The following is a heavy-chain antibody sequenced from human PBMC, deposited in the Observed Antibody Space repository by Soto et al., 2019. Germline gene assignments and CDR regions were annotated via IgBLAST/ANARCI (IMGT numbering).Heavy chain of an antibody. CDR2: IFPGDSDT. V-gene: IGHV5-51*01. Sequence: GESLKISCKVSGYSFSSYWIGWVRQVPGKGLERMGIIFPGDSDTRYSPSFQGQVTISADKSISTAYLQWSSLKASDTAMYYCARSRYSSGWFDYWGQGTLVTVSS. CDR1: GYSFSSYW. CDR3: ARSRYSSGWFDY. D-gene: IGHD6-19*01. J-gene: IGHJ4*02.